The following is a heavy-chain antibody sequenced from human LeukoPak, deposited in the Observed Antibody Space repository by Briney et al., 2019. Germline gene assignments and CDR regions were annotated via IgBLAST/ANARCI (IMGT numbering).Heavy chain of an antibody. J-gene: IGHJ4*02. Sequence: PSETLSLTCTVSGYSISSGYYWGWIRQPPGEGLEWIGSIYHSGSTYYNPSLKSRVTIPVDTSKNQFSLKLSSVTAADTAVYYCARSSYGDSIYDYWGQGTLVTVSS. CDR1: GYSISSGYY. D-gene: IGHD4-17*01. V-gene: IGHV4-38-2*02. CDR2: IYHSGST. CDR3: ARSSYGDSIYDY.